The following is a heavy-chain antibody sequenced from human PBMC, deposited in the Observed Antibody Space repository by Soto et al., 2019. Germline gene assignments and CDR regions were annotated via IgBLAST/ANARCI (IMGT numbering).Heavy chain of an antibody. CDR1: GGSISSSSYY. CDR2: IHHSGSI. CDR3: SRGGDAYKAGNY. V-gene: IGHV4-39*07. J-gene: IGHJ4*02. D-gene: IGHD1-1*01. Sequence: SETLSLTCTVSGGSISSSSYYWGWIRRPPGKGLEWIGEIHHSGSINYNSSLKSRVTISADTSKNQFFLKLSSVTAADTAVYYCSRGGDAYKAGNYWGQG.